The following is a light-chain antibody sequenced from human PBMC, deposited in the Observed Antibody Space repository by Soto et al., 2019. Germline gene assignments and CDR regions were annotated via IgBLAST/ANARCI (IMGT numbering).Light chain of an antibody. CDR2: EVS. Sequence: QSVLTQPASVSGSPGQSITISCTGTSSDIGGYNFVSWYQQHPGKAPKLMIYEVSYRPSGVSNRFSGSKSGNTASLTISGLQAEDEADYYCSSYTSSRTRVFGGGTKLTVL. V-gene: IGLV2-14*01. J-gene: IGLJ3*02. CDR3: SSYTSSRTRV. CDR1: SSDIGGYNF.